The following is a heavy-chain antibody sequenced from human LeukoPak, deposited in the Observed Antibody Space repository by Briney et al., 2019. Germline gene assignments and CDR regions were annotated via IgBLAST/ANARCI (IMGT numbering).Heavy chain of an antibody. D-gene: IGHD3-10*01. Sequence: PGGSLRLSCAASGFTFSSYGMHWVRQAPGKGLERVAFIRYDGSNKYYADSVKGRFTISRDNSKNTLYLQMNSLRAEDTAVYYCAKDSGVMVRGVPDYWGQGTLVTVSS. V-gene: IGHV3-30*02. CDR2: IRYDGSNK. J-gene: IGHJ4*02. CDR1: GFTFSSYG. CDR3: AKDSGVMVRGVPDY.